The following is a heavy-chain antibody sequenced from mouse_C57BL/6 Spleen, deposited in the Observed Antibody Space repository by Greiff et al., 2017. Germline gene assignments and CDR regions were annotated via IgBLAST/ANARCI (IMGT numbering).Heavy chain of an antibody. Sequence: QVQLQQPGAELVRPGSSVKLSCKASGYTFTSYWMHWVKQRPIQGLEWIGNIDPSDSETHYNQKFKDKATLTVDKSSSTAYMQLSSLTSEDSAVYYCARDGIYYGSSLYYFDYWGQGTTLTVSS. CDR1: GYTFTSYW. CDR2: IDPSDSET. D-gene: IGHD1-1*01. J-gene: IGHJ2*01. CDR3: ARDGIYYGSSLYYFDY. V-gene: IGHV1-52*01.